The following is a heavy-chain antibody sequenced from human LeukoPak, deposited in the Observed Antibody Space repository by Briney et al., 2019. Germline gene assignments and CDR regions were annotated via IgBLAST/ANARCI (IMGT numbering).Heavy chain of an antibody. CDR2: IKSDGSFT. CDR1: GFTFNSYW. D-gene: IGHD1-7*01. CDR3: VNYNWHSLYDS. V-gene: IGHV3-74*01. J-gene: IGHJ5*01. Sequence: GGSLRLSCEASGFTFNSYWMHWVRQAPGKGLEWVSRIKSDGSFTAYADSVKGRFTISRDNAKNTLYLQMNRLRAEDTAVYYCVNYNWHSLYDSWGQGTLVTVSS.